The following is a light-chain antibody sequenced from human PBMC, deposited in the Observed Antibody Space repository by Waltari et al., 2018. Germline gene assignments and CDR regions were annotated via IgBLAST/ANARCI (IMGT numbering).Light chain of an antibody. J-gene: IGKJ2*01. Sequence: EIVLTQSPGTLSLSPVERATLSCRANQDVSRTYLVWYQQKRGQPPRLLIYGASNRATGIPDRFSGSGSGTDFALTISRLEPEDSAVYFCQQYDGSPPKYTFGQGTKVEIK. CDR1: QDVSRTY. CDR3: QQYDGSPPKYT. CDR2: GAS. V-gene: IGKV3-20*01.